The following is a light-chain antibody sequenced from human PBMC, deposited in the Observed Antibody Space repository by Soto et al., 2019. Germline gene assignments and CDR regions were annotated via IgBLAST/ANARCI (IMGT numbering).Light chain of an antibody. CDR1: SSDVGGYNF. Sequence: QSALTQTASVSGSPGQSITISCTGTSSDVGGYNFVSWYQQHPGKAPKLIIHEVTNRPSGVSTRFSGSKSGNTASLTISGLQAVDEAVYYCCSHSSSITWMFGGGTKLTVL. CDR2: EVT. J-gene: IGLJ3*02. V-gene: IGLV2-14*03. CDR3: CSHSSSITWM.